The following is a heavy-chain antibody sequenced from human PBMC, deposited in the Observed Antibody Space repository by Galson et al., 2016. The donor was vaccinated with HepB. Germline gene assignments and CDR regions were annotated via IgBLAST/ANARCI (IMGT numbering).Heavy chain of an antibody. CDR2: ISAVNDNT. CDR1: VYTFTSYA. J-gene: IGHJ4*02. D-gene: IGHD5-24*01. CDR3: ARRGDGYNYDC. V-gene: IGHV1-3*01. Sequence: SVKVSCKASVYTFTSYAIHWVRQAPGQRLEWLGWISAVNDNTKYSQKFQGRVTITRDTSASTAYMELSSLRSEDTAVYYCARRGDGYNYDCWGQGTLVTVSS.